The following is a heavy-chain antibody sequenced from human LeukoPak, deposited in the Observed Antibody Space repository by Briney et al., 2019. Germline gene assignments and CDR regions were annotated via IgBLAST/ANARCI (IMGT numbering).Heavy chain of an antibody. J-gene: IGHJ6*03. V-gene: IGHV3-64*01. CDR1: GFTFSSYA. D-gene: IGHD2-2*01. CDR2: ISSNGGST. Sequence: TGGSLRLSCAASGFTFSSYAMHWVRQAPGKGLEYVSAISSNGGSTYYANSVKGRFTISRDNSKNTLYLQMGSLRAEDMAVYYCARVGCSSTSCPYYYYMDVWGKGTTVTVSS. CDR3: ARVGCSSTSCPYYYYMDV.